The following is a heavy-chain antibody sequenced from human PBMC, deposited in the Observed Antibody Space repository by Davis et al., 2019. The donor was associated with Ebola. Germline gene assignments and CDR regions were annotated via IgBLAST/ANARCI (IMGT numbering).Heavy chain of an antibody. CDR2: MAYYGSA. J-gene: IGHJ4*02. V-gene: IGHV4-59*01. Sequence: SETLSLTCTVSGGSISSYYWSWIRQPPGKGLEWIGYMAYYGSATYSPSLRSRVTISVDKSKNQFSLELASVTTADTAVYFCARGDSRPYSYGFDSWGQGTLVTVSS. CDR1: GGSISSYY. CDR3: ARGDSRPYSYGFDS. D-gene: IGHD5-18*01.